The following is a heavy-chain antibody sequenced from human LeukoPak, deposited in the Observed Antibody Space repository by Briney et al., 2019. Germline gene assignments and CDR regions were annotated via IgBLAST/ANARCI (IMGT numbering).Heavy chain of an antibody. J-gene: IGHJ5*02. V-gene: IGHV1-2*02. CDR2: INPNSGGT. CDR3: TRDYGSGEGWFDP. CDR1: RYTFTGFY. D-gene: IGHD3-10*01. Sequence: APVKVSCKASRYTFTGFYHWMRQAPGQGLEWMGWINPNSGGTNYAQKFQGRITMTRDTSISTAYMELTRLRSDDTAIYYCTRDYGSGEGWFDPWGQGTLVTVSS.